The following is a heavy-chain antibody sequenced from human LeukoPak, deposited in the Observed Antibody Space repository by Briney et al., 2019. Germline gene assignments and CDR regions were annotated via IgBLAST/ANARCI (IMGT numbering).Heavy chain of an antibody. J-gene: IGHJ4*02. V-gene: IGHV4-4*07. D-gene: IGHD1-26*01. CDR3: ARDHIVGALGFFDS. CDR2: IYTSGST. CDR1: GGSISSYY. Sequence: SETLSLTCTVSGGSISSYYWSWIRQPAGKGLEWIGRIYTSGSTNYNPSLKSRVTMSVDTSKNQFSLKLSSVTAADTAVYYCARDHIVGALGFFDSWGQGTLVTVSS.